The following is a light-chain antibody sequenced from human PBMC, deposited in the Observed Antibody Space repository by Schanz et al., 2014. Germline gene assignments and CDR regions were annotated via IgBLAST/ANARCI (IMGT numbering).Light chain of an antibody. J-gene: IGKJ4*01. CDR3: QQRSSWPLT. Sequence: EIVLTQSPGTLSLSPGERATLSCRASQSVTSTYLAWYQQKPGQAPRLLIYAASTRATGIPARFSGSGSGTEFTLTISSLQSEDFAVYYCQQRSSWPLTFGGGTKVEIK. V-gene: IGKV3D-20*02. CDR2: AAS. CDR1: QSVTSTY.